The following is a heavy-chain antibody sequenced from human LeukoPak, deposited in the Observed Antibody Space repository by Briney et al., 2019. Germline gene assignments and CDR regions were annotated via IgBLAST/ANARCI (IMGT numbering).Heavy chain of an antibody. CDR2: IIPIFGTA. D-gene: IGHD3-10*01. Sequence: SVKVSCKASGGTFSSYAISWVRQAPGQGLEWMGGIIPIFGTANYAQKFQGRVTITADKSTSTAYMELSSLRSEDTAVYYCARDAYGSGSYGGLYGMDVWDKGTTVTVSS. CDR1: GGTFSSYA. V-gene: IGHV1-69*06. J-gene: IGHJ6*04. CDR3: ARDAYGSGSYGGLYGMDV.